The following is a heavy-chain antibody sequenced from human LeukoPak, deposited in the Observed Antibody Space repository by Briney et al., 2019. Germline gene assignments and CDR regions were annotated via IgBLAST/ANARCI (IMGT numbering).Heavy chain of an antibody. J-gene: IGHJ4*02. Sequence: ASVKVSCKASGYTFTSYYIHWVRQAPGQGLEWMGMIYPRDGSTSYAQKFQGRVTVTRDTSTSTVHMELSGLRSEDTAVYYCARDQEAFDYWGQGTLVTVSS. CDR3: ARDQEAFDY. CDR2: IYPRDGST. CDR1: GYTFTSYY. V-gene: IGHV1-46*01.